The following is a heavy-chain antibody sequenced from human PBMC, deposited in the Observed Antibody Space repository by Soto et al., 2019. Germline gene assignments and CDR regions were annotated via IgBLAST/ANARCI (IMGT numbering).Heavy chain of an antibody. CDR1: GGSISSYY. CDR3: ARGGIAALAYYYYGMDV. CDR2: IYYSGST. Sequence: QVQLQESGPGLVKPSETLSLTCTVSGGSISSYYWSWIRQPPGKGLEWIGYIYYSGSTNYNPSLRCRVTISVDTSKNQFSLKLSSVTAADTALYYCARGGIAALAYYYYGMDVWGQGTTVTVSS. J-gene: IGHJ6*02. V-gene: IGHV4-59*01. D-gene: IGHD6-13*01.